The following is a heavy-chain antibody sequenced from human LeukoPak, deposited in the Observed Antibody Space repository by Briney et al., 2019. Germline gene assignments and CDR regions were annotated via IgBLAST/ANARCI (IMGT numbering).Heavy chain of an antibody. D-gene: IGHD4-17*01. V-gene: IGHV3-30*03. CDR3: VRNTVTDDGFDI. CDR1: GFTFSSYG. CDR2: ISYDGSNK. Sequence: PGGSLRLSCAASGFTFSSYGMHWVRQAPGKGLEWVAVISYDGSNKYYADSVKGRFTISRDNSKNTLCLQMNSLRAEDTAMYYCVRNTVTDDGFDIWGQGTMVTVSP. J-gene: IGHJ3*02.